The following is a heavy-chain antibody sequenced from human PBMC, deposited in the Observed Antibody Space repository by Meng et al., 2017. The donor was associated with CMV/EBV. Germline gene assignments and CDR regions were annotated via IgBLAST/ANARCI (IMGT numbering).Heavy chain of an antibody. CDR2: ISSSSSYI. V-gene: IGHV3-21*01. Sequence: GESLKISCAASGFTFSSYSMNWVRQAPGKGLEWVSSISSSSSYIYYSDSVKGRFTISRDNAKNSLYLQMNSLRAEDTAVYYCARDPYCSSTSCYTGTPLNYGMDVWGQGTTVTVSS. D-gene: IGHD2-2*02. CDR1: GFTFSSYS. CDR3: ARDPYCSSTSCYTGTPLNYGMDV. J-gene: IGHJ6*02.